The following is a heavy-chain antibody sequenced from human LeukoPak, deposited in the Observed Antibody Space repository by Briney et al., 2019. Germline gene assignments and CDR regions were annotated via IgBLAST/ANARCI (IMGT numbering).Heavy chain of an antibody. CDR3: ARSSDYYGSGSYFPFDY. Sequence: ASVKVSCKASGYTFTSYGISWVRQAPGQGLEWMGWISAYNGNTNYAQKLQGRVTMTTDTSTSTAYMELRSLRSDDTAVYYCARSSDYYGSGSYFPFDYWGQGTLVTVSS. CDR1: GYTFTSYG. V-gene: IGHV1-18*01. CDR2: ISAYNGNT. D-gene: IGHD3-10*01. J-gene: IGHJ4*02.